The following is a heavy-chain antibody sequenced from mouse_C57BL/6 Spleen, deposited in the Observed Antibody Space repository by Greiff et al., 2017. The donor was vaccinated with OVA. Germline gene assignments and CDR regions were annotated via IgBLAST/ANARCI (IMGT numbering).Heavy chain of an antibody. V-gene: IGHV1-9*01. CDR3: AKSTDDIYH. D-gene: IGHD1-3*01. CDR1: GYTFPGYW. Sequence: QVQLQQPGAELMKPGASVKLSCKAPGYTFPGYWIAWVKQRPGHGLEWIGEIFPGSGSTNYNEKFKGKATFTAETSSTPPHILLISLTTEDSANYYRAKSTDDIYHWGQGTPLTVSS. CDR2: IFPGSGST. J-gene: IGHJ2*01.